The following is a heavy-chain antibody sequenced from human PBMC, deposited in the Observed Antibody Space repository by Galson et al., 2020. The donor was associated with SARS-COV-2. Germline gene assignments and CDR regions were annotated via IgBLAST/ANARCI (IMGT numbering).Heavy chain of an antibody. V-gene: IGHV1-24*01. Sequence: ASVKVSCKDSGYTLTELFMHCVRPAPGKGREWMGGFDPEDGETIYAQKLQGRVTMTEDTSTDTAYMELSSLRSGDTAVYYCATGTVVPAAMSGWFDPWGQGTLVTVSS. CDR1: GYTLTELF. CDR3: ATGTVVPAAMSGWFDP. J-gene: IGHJ5*02. D-gene: IGHD2-2*01. CDR2: FDPEDGET.